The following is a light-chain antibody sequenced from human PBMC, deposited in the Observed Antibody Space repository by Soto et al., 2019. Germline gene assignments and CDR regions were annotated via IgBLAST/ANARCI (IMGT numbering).Light chain of an antibody. V-gene: IGKV3-15*01. CDR2: ATS. J-gene: IGKJ5*01. CDR1: QSVSTK. CDR3: QQYSNWPPIT. Sequence: EIVMTQSPATLSVSPGERATLSCRASQSVSTKVAWYQQKPGQGPRLLIYATSTRATGAPARFSGSGSGTEFTLTISNLQSEDFAVYYCQQYSNWPPITFGQGTRLEMK.